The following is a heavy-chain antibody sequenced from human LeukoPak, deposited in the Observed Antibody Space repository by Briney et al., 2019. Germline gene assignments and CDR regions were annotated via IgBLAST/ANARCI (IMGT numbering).Heavy chain of an antibody. J-gene: IGHJ4*02. Sequence: PGGSLRLSCAASGFTFSNYWMSWVRQTPGKGLEWVANIKTDGSEKYYVDSVEGRFTISRDNAKNALFLRMNSLRAEDTAVYYCARRVGAIDFWGQGTLVTASS. D-gene: IGHD1-26*01. CDR3: ARRVGAIDF. CDR2: IKTDGSEK. CDR1: GFTFSNYW. V-gene: IGHV3-7*05.